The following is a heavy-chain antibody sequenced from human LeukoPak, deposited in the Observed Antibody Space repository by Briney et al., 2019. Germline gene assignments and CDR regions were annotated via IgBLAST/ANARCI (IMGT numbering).Heavy chain of an antibody. CDR1: GFSFSNYG. Sequence: QTGGSLRLSCAASGFSFSNYGIHWVRQAPVKGLEWVAIIWFDGSNKYYADAVKGRFTISRDNSKNTLYLQMNSLRAEDTAVYYCAKEAYGSGSYYILRSFAGMDVWGQGTTVTVSS. CDR3: AKEAYGSGSYYILRSFAGMDV. CDR2: IWFDGSNK. V-gene: IGHV3-30*02. D-gene: IGHD3-10*01. J-gene: IGHJ6*02.